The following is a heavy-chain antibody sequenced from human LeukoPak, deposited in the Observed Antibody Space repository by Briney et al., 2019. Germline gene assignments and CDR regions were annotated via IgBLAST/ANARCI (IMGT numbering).Heavy chain of an antibody. J-gene: IGHJ4*02. CDR1: GFTFDDYG. D-gene: IGHD4-23*01. CDR3: AKDPVGYGGNYFEY. CDR2: INWNGGST. V-gene: IGHV3-20*04. Sequence: RSGGSLRLSCAASGFTFDDYGMSWVRQAPGKGLEWVSGINWNGGSTGYADSVKGRFTISRDNSKNSLYLQMNSLRADDTALYYCAKDPVGYGGNYFEYWGQGTLVTVS.